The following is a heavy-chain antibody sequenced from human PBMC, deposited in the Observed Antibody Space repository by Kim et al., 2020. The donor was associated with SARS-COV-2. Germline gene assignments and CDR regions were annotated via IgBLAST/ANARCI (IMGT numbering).Heavy chain of an antibody. CDR3: ARGRRGRFGELRGYGMDV. CDR1: GFTFSSYA. Sequence: GGSLRLSCAASGFTFSSYAMHWVRQAPGKGLEYVSAISSNGGSTYYADSVKGRFTISRDNSKNTLYLQMGSLRAEDMAVYYCARGRRGRFGELRGYGMDVWGQGTTVTVSS. D-gene: IGHD3-10*01. J-gene: IGHJ6*02. V-gene: IGHV3-64*02. CDR2: ISSNGGST.